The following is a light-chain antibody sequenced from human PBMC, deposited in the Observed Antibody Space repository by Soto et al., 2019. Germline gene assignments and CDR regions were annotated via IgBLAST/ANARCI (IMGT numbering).Light chain of an antibody. CDR3: QQYGTSPIT. Sequence: EIVLTQSPGTLSLSPGERATLSCRASQTVSSDYLAWYQQKPGQAPRLLIYLASKKATGIPDRVSGSGSGTDFTLTINRLESEDFAVYYCQQYGTSPITFGQGTRLEI. V-gene: IGKV3-20*01. CDR2: LAS. CDR1: QTVSSDY. J-gene: IGKJ5*01.